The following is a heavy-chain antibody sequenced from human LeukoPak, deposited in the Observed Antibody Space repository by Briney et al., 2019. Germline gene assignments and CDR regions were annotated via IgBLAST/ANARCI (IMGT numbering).Heavy chain of an antibody. Sequence: PSETLSLTCTVSGGSISSGSYYWSWIRQPPGTGLGWIGYIYYSGNTNYNPSVKSRVTISVDTSKNQFSLKVSSVTAADTAVYYCARGVSTYYYGMDVWGQGTTVTVSS. CDR1: GGSISSGSYY. V-gene: IGHV4-61*01. CDR3: ARGVSTYYYGMDV. D-gene: IGHD3-10*01. J-gene: IGHJ6*02. CDR2: IYYSGNT.